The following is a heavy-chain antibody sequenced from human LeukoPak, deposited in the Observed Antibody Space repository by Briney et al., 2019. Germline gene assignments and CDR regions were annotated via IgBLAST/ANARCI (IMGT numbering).Heavy chain of an antibody. CDR1: GDSVASINGA. V-gene: IGHV6-1*01. J-gene: IGHJ4*02. D-gene: IGHD6-19*01. CDR3: ARDLGTSGWHTFDY. CDR2: TYYRSKW. Sequence: QTLSVTCAISGDSVASINGAWNWIRQSPWRGLEWLGRTYYRSKWYAVSMRGRITITPDTSKNQFSLQLNSVTHEDTAVYYCARDLGTSGWHTFDYWGQGTLVSVSS.